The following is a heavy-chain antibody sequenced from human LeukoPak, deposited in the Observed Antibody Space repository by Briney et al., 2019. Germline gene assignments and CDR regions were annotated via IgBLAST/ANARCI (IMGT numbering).Heavy chain of an antibody. D-gene: IGHD3-16*01. CDR1: GFIFSDYY. CDR3: ARAGELRYMDV. Sequence: GGSLRLSCAASGFIFSDYYMSWIRQAPGKGLEWVSTIKGTGLTTYYADSVKGRFTISRDNAKNSLFLQMSSLRVDDTAIYYCARAGELRYMDVWGKGTAVTVSS. J-gene: IGHJ6*03. CDR2: IKGTGLTT. V-gene: IGHV3-11*04.